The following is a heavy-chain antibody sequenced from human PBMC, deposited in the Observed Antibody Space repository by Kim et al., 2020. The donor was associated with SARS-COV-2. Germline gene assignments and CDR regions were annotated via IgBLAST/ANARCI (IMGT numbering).Heavy chain of an antibody. CDR2: IYDTGKS. CDR1: GGSISGDH. CDR3: ARGYNSGWTYLGY. Sequence: SETLSLTCSVSGGSISGDHGRGSCERPGKGLEWKGHIYDTGKSNYNPSLQSRVTLLLDTSKNQFSLRLSSVTTADTAVYYCARGYNSGWTYLGYWGQGTLVTVSS. D-gene: IGHD6-19*01. J-gene: IGHJ4*02. V-gene: IGHV4-59*13.